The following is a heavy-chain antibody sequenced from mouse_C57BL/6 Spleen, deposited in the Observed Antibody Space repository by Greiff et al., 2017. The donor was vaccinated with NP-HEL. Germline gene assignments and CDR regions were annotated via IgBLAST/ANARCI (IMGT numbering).Heavy chain of an antibody. CDR2: ISNGGGST. D-gene: IGHD3-2*02. CDR3: ARHRQLNAMDY. CDR1: GFTFSDYY. J-gene: IGHJ4*01. Sequence: EVKLMESGGGLVQPGGSLKLSCAASGFTFSDYYMYWVRQTPEKRLEWVAYISNGGGSTYYPETVKGRFTISRDNAKNTLYLQMSRLKSEDTAMYYCARHRQLNAMDYWGQGTSVTVSS. V-gene: IGHV5-12*01.